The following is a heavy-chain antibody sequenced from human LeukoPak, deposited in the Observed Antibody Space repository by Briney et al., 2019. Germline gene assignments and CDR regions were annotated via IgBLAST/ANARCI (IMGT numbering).Heavy chain of an antibody. J-gene: IGHJ6*02. Sequence: SETLSLTCTVSGGSISSGDYYWSWIRQPPGKGLEWIGYIYYNRSTNYNPSLKSRVTISVDTSKNQFSLKLSSVTAADTAVYYCARLSRLHYYYYGMDVWGQGTTVTVSS. V-gene: IGHV4-30-4*01. CDR1: GGSISSGDYY. D-gene: IGHD4-11*01. CDR3: ARLSRLHYYYYGMDV. CDR2: IYYNRST.